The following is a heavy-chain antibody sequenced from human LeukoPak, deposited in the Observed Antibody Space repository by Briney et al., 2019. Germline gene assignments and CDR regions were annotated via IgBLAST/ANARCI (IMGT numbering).Heavy chain of an antibody. D-gene: IGHD2-2*01. J-gene: IGHJ4*02. CDR2: MNPNSGNT. CDR3: ARRYCSSTSCHYFDH. Sequence: ASVTVSCKASGYTFTSYDINWVRQAPGQGLEWMGWMNPNSGNTGYAQKFQGRVTMTRNTSISTAYMELSSLRSEDTAVYYCARRYCSSTSCHYFDHWGQGTLVTVSS. CDR1: GYTFTSYD. V-gene: IGHV1-8*01.